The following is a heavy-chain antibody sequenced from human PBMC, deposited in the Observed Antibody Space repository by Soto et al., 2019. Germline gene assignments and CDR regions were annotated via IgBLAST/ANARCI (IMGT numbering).Heavy chain of an antibody. V-gene: IGHV4-39*01. Sequence: SETLSLTCTVSGGSISSSSYYWGWIRQPPGKGLEWIGSIYYSGSTYYNPSLKSRVTISVDTSKNQFSLKLSSVTAAETAVYYCARHKGGFGLYYYYYGMDVWGQGTTVT. D-gene: IGHD3-10*01. CDR2: IYYSGST. CDR1: GGSISSSSYY. J-gene: IGHJ6*02. CDR3: ARHKGGFGLYYYYYGMDV.